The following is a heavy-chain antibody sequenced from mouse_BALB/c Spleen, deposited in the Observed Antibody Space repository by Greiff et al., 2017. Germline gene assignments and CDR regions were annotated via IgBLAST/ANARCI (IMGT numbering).Heavy chain of an antibody. J-gene: IGHJ2*01. CDR3: ARSLYYGKPFFDY. Sequence: EVKLQESGPSLVKPSQTLSLTCSVTGDSITSGYWNWIRKFPGNKLEYMGYISYSGSTYYNPSLKSRISITRDTSKNQYYLQLNSVTTEDTATYYCARSLYYGKPFFDYWGQGTTLTVSS. D-gene: IGHD2-1*01. CDR1: GDSITSGY. CDR2: ISYSGST. V-gene: IGHV3-8*02.